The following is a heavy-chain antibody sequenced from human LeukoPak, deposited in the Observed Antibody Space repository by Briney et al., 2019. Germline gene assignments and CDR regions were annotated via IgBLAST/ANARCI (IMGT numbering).Heavy chain of an antibody. J-gene: IGHJ4*02. V-gene: IGHV3-30-3*01. CDR3: ARIPLRYFDLPHFDY. D-gene: IGHD3-9*01. CDR1: GFTFSSYA. CDR2: ISYDGSNK. Sequence: GGSLRLSCAASGFTFSSYAMHWVRQAPGKGLEWVAVISYDGSNKYYADSVKGRFTISRDNSKNTLYLQMNSLRAEDTAVYYCARIPLRYFDLPHFDYWGQGTLVTVSS.